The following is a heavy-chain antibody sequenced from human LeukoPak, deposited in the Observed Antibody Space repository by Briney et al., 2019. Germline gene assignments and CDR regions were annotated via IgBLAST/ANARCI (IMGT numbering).Heavy chain of an antibody. CDR3: ARGPYYYDISGSPRGDY. CDR1: GFTFSSYG. Sequence: GGSLRLSCAASGFTFSSYGMHWVSQAPGKGLEWVALIWYDGTNKYYADSVKGRFTISRDSSKNTLYLQMNNLRAEDTAVYYCARGPYYYDISGSPRGDYWGQGTLVTVSS. D-gene: IGHD3-22*01. J-gene: IGHJ4*02. V-gene: IGHV3-33*01. CDR2: IWYDGTNK.